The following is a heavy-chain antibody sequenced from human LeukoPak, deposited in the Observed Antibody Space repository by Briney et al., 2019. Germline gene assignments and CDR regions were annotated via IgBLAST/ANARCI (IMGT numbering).Heavy chain of an antibody. CDR2: ISYDGSNK. CDR1: GLTFRSYA. J-gene: IGHJ4*02. V-gene: IGHV3-30-3*01. Sequence: PGGSLRLSCEASGLTFRSYAMHWARQAPAKGLDWVAVISYDGSNKYYADSVKGRFTISRDNSKNTLYLQMNSLRAEDTAVYYCARGMQALAYCGGDCYSGIDYWGQGTLVTVSS. D-gene: IGHD2-21*02. CDR3: ARGMQALAYCGGDCYSGIDY.